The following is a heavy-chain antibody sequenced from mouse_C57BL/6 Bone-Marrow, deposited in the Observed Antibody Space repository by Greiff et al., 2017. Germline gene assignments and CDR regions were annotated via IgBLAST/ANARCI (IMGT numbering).Heavy chain of an antibody. CDR3: VREATVVVPYAMDY. Sequence: DAGGGLVQPKGSLKLSCAASGFTFNTYAMHWVRQAPGKGLEWVARIRSKSSNYATYYADSVKDRFTISRDDSQSMLYLQMNNLKPEDTAMYYCVREATVVVPYAMDYWGQGTSVTVSS. J-gene: IGHJ4*01. V-gene: IGHV10-3*01. D-gene: IGHD1-1*01. CDR2: IRSKSSNYAT. CDR1: GFTFNTYA.